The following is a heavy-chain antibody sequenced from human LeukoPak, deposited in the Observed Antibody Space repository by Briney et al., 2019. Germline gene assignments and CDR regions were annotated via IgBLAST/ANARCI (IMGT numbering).Heavy chain of an antibody. CDR2: INPSGGST. CDR1: GYTFTSYY. Sequence: ASVKGSCKASGYTFTSYYMHWVRQAPGQGLEWMGVINPSGGSTSYAQEFQGRVTMTRDTSTSTVYMELSSLRSEDTAVYYCARLNIAAAGFDYWGQGTLVTVSS. V-gene: IGHV1-46*01. D-gene: IGHD6-13*01. J-gene: IGHJ4*02. CDR3: ARLNIAAAGFDY.